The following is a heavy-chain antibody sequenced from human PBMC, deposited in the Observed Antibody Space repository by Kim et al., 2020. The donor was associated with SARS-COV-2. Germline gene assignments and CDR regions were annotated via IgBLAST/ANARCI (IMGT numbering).Heavy chain of an antibody. CDR1: GGTFSSYA. V-gene: IGHV1-69*04. CDR3: ARAPFGGQLDAIYYYYGMDV. CDR2: IIPILGIA. J-gene: IGHJ6*02. Sequence: SVKVSCKASGGTFSSYAISWVRQAPGQGLEWMGRIIPILGIANYAQKFLGRVTITADKSTSTAYMELSSLRSEDTAVYYCARAPFGGQLDAIYYYYGMDVWGQGTTVTVSS. D-gene: IGHD6-6*01.